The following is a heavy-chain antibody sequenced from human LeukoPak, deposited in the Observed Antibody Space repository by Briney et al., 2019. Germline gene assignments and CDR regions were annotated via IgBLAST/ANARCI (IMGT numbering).Heavy chain of an antibody. J-gene: IGHJ4*02. CDR3: GGYSGYGLFDY. D-gene: IGHD5-12*01. CDR2: ISSNGGST. V-gene: IGHV3-64D*06. CDR1: GFTFSSYA. Sequence: GGFLRLSCSASGFTFSSYAMHWVRQAPGKGLEYVSAISSNGGSTYYADSVKGRFTISRDNSKNTLYLQMSSLRAEDTAVYYCGGYSGYGLFDYWGQGTLVTVSS.